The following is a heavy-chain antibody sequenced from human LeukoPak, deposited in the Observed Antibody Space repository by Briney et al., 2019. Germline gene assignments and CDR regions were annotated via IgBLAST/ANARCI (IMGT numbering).Heavy chain of an antibody. D-gene: IGHD3-10*01. CDR2: INPKSGGT. Sequence: GASVKVSCKASGYTFTGYYMHWVRQAPGQGLEWMGWINPKSGGTNYAQKFQGRVTMTRDTSISTAYMELSRLRSDDTGVYYCARDYGSGSYHKGHYYYYYYMDVWGTGTTVTISS. CDR1: GYTFTGYY. V-gene: IGHV1-2*02. CDR3: ARDYGSGSYHKGHYYYYYYMDV. J-gene: IGHJ6*03.